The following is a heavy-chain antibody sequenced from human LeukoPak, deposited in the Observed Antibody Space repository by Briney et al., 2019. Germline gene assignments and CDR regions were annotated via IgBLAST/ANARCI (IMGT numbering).Heavy chain of an antibody. D-gene: IGHD6-19*01. CDR2: IYSDGST. CDR3: ARARIPVAAGMDV. Sequence: AGGSLRLSCAASGFTVGSNYMTWVRKAPGKGLEWVSVIYSDGSTSYTDSVKGRFTISRDNSKNTLYLQMNSLRAEDTAVYYCARARIPVAAGMDVWGQGTTVTVSS. V-gene: IGHV3-53*01. CDR1: GFTVGSNY. J-gene: IGHJ6*02.